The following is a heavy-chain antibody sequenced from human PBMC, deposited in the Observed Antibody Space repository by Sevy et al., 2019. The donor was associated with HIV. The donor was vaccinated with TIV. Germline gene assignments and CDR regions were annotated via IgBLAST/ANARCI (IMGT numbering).Heavy chain of an antibody. CDR2: ISAYNGNT. V-gene: IGHV1-18*01. D-gene: IGHD2-15*01. J-gene: IGHJ5*02. CDR1: GYTFTSYG. CDR3: ARGGSCSGGSCLNWFDP. Sequence: ASVKVSCKASGYTFTSYGISWVRQAPGQGLEWMAWISAYNGNTNYAQKLQGRVTMTTDTSTSTAYMELRSLRSDDTAVYYSARGGSCSGGSCLNWFDPWGQGTLVTVSS.